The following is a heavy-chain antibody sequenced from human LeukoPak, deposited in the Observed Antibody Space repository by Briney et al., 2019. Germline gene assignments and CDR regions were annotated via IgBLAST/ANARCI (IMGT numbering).Heavy chain of an antibody. CDR3: AREEVIVATIQTRANYYYYMDV. J-gene: IGHJ6*03. V-gene: IGHV3-21*01. CDR2: ISSSSSYI. Sequence: GGSLRLSCAASGFTFSSYSMNWVRQAPGKGLEWVSSISSSSSYIYYADSVKGRFTISRDNAKNSLYLQMNSLRAEDTAVYYCAREEVIVATIQTRANYYYYMDVWGKGTTVTVSS. D-gene: IGHD5-12*01. CDR1: GFTFSSYS.